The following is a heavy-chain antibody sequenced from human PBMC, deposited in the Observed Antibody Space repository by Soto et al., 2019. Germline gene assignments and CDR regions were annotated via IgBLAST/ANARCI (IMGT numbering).Heavy chain of an antibody. Sequence: EVQLVESGGGLVQPGGSLRLSCADSGFTFSKNWMHWVRRAPGKGFEWVSRMSSDGSTTNYADSVKGRFTISRDNAKNTLYLQMNSLSVEDTAVYYCARGPRGWYGFDYWGQGTLVTVSS. D-gene: IGHD6-19*01. J-gene: IGHJ4*02. CDR2: MSSDGSTT. V-gene: IGHV3-74*01. CDR1: GFTFSKNW. CDR3: ARGPRGWYGFDY.